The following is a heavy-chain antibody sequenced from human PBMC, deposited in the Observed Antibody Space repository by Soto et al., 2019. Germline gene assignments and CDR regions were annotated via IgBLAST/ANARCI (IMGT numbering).Heavy chain of an antibody. CDR3: ARLHCNSPNCVPLDP. CDR1: GGSISSGGYY. Sequence: SETLSLTCTVSGGSISSGGYYWGWIRQPPGKGLEWIGSIYYSGSAYYSPSLKSRVTMSVDTSKNQLSLKLSSVTAADTAVYYCARLHCNSPNCVPLDPWGQGTLVTVSS. CDR2: IYYSGSA. D-gene: IGHD2-2*01. V-gene: IGHV4-39*01. J-gene: IGHJ5*02.